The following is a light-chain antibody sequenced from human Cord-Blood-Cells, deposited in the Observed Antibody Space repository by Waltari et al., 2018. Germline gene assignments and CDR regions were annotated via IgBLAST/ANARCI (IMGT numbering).Light chain of an antibody. V-gene: IGLV3-1*01. CDR3: QAWDSSTYV. CDR2: QYS. J-gene: IGLJ1*01. CDR1: KLGDKY. Sequence: SYELTRPPSVSVSPGQTASITCSGDKLGDKYACWYQQKPGQSPVLVIYQYSKRPSGIPERFSGSNSGNTATLTISGTQAMDEADYYCQAWDSSTYVFGTRTKVTVL.